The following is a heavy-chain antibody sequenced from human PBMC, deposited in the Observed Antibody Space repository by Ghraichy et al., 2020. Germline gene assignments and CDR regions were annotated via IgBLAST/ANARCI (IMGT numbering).Heavy chain of an antibody. CDR3: AREGSPYHLLLSPDF. V-gene: IGHV1-3*01. Sequence: ASVKVSCKASGYTFTTYAMHWVRQAPGQRLEWMGWINAGNGNTKYSQKFQGRVTITRDTYASTAYMELNSLRSEDTAVYYCAREGSPYHLLLSPDFWGQGTLVTVSS. J-gene: IGHJ4*02. D-gene: IGHD2-2*01. CDR1: GYTFTTYA. CDR2: INAGNGNT.